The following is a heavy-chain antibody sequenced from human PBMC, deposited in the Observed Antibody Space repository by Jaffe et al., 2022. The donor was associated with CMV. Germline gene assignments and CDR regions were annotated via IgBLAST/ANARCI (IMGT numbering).Heavy chain of an antibody. D-gene: IGHD3-22*01. CDR3: ARIDIGFYDAGGYYQEGGRWVDP. J-gene: IGHJ5*02. V-gene: IGHV4-59*07. Sequence: QLHLQESGPGVVKPSDTLSLTCLVSGASLNTYSWTWIRRAPGKGLEWIGYIEPSGITRYHPSLRSRVSISVDTSKSQVSLKLSSVTAADTALYFCARIDIGFYDAGGYYQEGGRWVDPWGRGTLVAVSS. CDR1: GASLNTYS. CDR2: IEPSGIT.